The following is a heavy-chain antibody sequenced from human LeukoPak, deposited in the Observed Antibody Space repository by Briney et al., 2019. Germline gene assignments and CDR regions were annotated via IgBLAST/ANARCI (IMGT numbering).Heavy chain of an antibody. V-gene: IGHV4-59*01. CDR2: IYYSGST. Sequence: SEALSLTCTVSGGSISSYYWSWIRQPPGKGLEWIGYIYYSGSTNYNPSLKSRVNLSVDTSKNQFSLKLSSVTAADTAVYYCAREDVYGGNSDYWGQGTLVTVSS. D-gene: IGHD4-23*01. CDR3: AREDVYGGNSDY. J-gene: IGHJ4*02. CDR1: GGSISSYY.